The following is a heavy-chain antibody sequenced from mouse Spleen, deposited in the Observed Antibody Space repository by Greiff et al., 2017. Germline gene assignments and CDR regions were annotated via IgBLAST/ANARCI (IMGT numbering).Heavy chain of an antibody. V-gene: IGHV5-9*02. Sequence: EVKLVESGGGLVKPGGSLKLSCAASGFAFSSYDMSWVRQTPEKRLEWVATISSGGGNTYYPDSVKGRFTISRDNARNTLYLQMSSLRSEDTAMYYCARLSNYAMDYWGQGTSVTVSS. CDR2: ISSGGGNT. J-gene: IGHJ4*01. CDR1: GFAFSSYD. D-gene: IGHD1-1*01. CDR3: ARLSNYAMDY.